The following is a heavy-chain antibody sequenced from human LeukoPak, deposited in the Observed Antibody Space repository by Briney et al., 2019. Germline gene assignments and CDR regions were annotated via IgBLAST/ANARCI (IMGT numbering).Heavy chain of an antibody. CDR1: GFTFSSYE. CDR2: ITGSGDTI. D-gene: IGHD3-3*01. CDR3: AKERGPWSLDY. Sequence: GGSLRLSCSASGFTFSSYEMNWVRQAPGKGLEWISYITGSGDTIYYADSVKGRFTISRDNSKNTLYLQMNSLRAEDTAVYYCAKERGPWSLDYWGQGTLVTVSS. V-gene: IGHV3-48*03. J-gene: IGHJ4*02.